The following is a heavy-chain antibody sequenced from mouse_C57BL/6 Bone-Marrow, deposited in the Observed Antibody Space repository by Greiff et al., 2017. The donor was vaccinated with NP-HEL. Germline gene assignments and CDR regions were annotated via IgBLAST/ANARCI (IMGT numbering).Heavy chain of an antibody. Sequence: QVQLKQSGPELVKPGASVKISCKASGYSFTSYYIHWVKQRPGQGLEWIGWIYPGSGNTKYTEKFKGKATLTADTSSSTAYMQLSSLTSEDSAVYYCARRRVWSYFDYWGQGTTLTVSS. J-gene: IGHJ2*01. D-gene: IGHD2-10*02. CDR2: IYPGSGNT. CDR1: GYSFTSYY. CDR3: ARRRVWSYFDY. V-gene: IGHV1-66*01.